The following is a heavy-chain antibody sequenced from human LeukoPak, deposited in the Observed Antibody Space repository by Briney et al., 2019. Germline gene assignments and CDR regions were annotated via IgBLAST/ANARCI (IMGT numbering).Heavy chain of an antibody. CDR1: GFTFTSSA. CDR2: IVVGSGNT. J-gene: IGHJ6*02. Sequence: GASMKVSCKASGFTFTSSAVQWVGQARGQRLEWIGWIVVGSGNTNYAQKFQERVTITRDMSTSTAYMELSSLRSEDTAVYYCAAGDLAYCGGDCYPPYYYGMDVWGQGTTVTVSS. V-gene: IGHV1-58*01. CDR3: AAGDLAYCGGDCYPPYYYGMDV. D-gene: IGHD2-21*02.